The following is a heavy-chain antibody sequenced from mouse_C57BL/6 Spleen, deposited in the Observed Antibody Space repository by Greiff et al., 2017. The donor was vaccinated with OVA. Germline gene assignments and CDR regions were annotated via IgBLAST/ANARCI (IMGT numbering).Heavy chain of an antibody. J-gene: IGHJ3*01. V-gene: IGHV2-2*01. CDR3: AREEDYDGAWFAY. CDR1: GFSLTSCG. CDR2: IWSGGST. Sequence: QVQLKESGPGLVQPSQSLSITCTVSGFSLTSCGVHWVRQSPGKGLEWLGVIWSGGSTDYNAAFISRLSISKDNSKSQVFFKMNSLQADDTAIYYCAREEDYDGAWFAYWGQGTLVTVSA. D-gene: IGHD2-4*01.